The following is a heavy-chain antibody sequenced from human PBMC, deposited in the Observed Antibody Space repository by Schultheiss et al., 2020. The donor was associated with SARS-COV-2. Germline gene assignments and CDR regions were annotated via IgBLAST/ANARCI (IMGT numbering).Heavy chain of an antibody. V-gene: IGHV1-46*01. CDR1: GYTFTSYY. CDR3: ARDGTAMAFEY. Sequence: ESLKISCKASGYTFTSYYMHWVRQAPGQGLEWMGIINPSGGSTSYAQKFQGRVTMTRDTSTSTVYMELSSLRSEDTAVYYCARDGTAMAFEYWGQGTLVTVSS. D-gene: IGHD5-18*01. CDR2: INPSGGST. J-gene: IGHJ4*02.